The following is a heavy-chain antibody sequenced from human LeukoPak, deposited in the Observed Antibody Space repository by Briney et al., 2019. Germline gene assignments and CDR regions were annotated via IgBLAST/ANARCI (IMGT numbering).Heavy chain of an antibody. CDR3: ARDCDRSGYYCY. V-gene: IGHV1-18*01. D-gene: IGHD3-22*01. CDR1: GYSFTSYG. Sequence: GASVQVSCKASGYSFTSYGITWVRQAPGQGLEWMGWISAYNGNTNYAQLLQGRVTMTTDTSTSTAYVELRSLRSDDTAVYYCARDCDRSGYYCYWGQGTLVTVSS. CDR2: ISAYNGNT. J-gene: IGHJ4*02.